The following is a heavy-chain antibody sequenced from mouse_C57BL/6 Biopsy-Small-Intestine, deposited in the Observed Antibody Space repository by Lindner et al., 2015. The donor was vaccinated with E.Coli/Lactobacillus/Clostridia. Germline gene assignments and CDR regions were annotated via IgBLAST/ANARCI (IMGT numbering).Heavy chain of an antibody. J-gene: IGHJ4*01. CDR1: GYSFISYY. Sequence: VQLQESGPELVKPGASVKISCKASGYSFISYYIHWVKQRPGQGLEWIGRIYPGSENTKYNENFKGKATLTADASSSTAYMHFSILTSEDSAVYYCARSDIMDYWGQGTSITVSS. CDR3: ARSDIMDY. CDR2: IYPGSENT. V-gene: IGHV1-66*01.